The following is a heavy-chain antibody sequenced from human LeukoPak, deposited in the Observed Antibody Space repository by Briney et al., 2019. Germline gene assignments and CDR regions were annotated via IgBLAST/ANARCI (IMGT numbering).Heavy chain of an antibody. Sequence: PGGSLRLSCVASGFTFSTFAMIWVRQPPGKGLEWVSSISSSSSYIYYADSVKGRFTISRDNVKNSLYLQMNSLRAEDTAVYYCARDKSGIGTYWGQGTLVTVSS. D-gene: IGHD1-1*01. CDR1: GFTFSTFA. V-gene: IGHV3-21*01. CDR3: ARDKSGIGTY. J-gene: IGHJ4*02. CDR2: ISSSSSYI.